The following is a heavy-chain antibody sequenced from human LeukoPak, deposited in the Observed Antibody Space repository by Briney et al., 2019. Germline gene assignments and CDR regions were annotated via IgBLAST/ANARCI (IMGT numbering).Heavy chain of an antibody. Sequence: GASVKVSCKASGYTFTSYYMHWVRQAPGQGLEWMGIINPSGGSTSYAQKFQGRVTMTRDMSTSTVYMELSSLRSEDTAVYYCARDLSNWNYDQWFDPWGQGTLVTVSS. J-gene: IGHJ5*02. D-gene: IGHD1-7*01. CDR3: ARDLSNWNYDQWFDP. CDR2: INPSGGST. V-gene: IGHV1-46*01. CDR1: GYTFTSYY.